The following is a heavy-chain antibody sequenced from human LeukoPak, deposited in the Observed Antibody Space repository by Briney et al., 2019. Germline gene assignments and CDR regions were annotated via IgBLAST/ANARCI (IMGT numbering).Heavy chain of an antibody. CDR1: GYTFTSYG. V-gene: IGHV1-18*01. D-gene: IGHD5/OR15-5a*01. J-gene: IGHJ6*02. CDR3: ARWVSSYYGMDV. CDR2: ISAYNGNT. Sequence: ASVKVSCKASGYTFTSYGISWVRPAPGQGLEWMGWISAYNGNTNNAQKLQGRVTMTTDTSTSTAYMELRSLRADDTAGYYCARWVSSYYGMDVWGQGTTVTVSS.